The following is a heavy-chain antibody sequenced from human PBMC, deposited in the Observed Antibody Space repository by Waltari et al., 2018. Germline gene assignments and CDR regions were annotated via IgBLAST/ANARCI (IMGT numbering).Heavy chain of an antibody. V-gene: IGHV3-7*01. J-gene: IGHJ4*02. D-gene: IGHD1-1*01. CDR3: VGWNDPINS. CDR1: GFTISRFW. CDR2: IGPDGSDK. Sequence: EAQLVQSGGGLVQPGGSLTLSCAASGFTISRFWMTWIRQAPGKGLHWEANIGPDGSDKYYVDSVKCRFTISRDNAENSLLLQMSSLRVEDTALYYCVGWNDPINSWGQGTLVAVSS.